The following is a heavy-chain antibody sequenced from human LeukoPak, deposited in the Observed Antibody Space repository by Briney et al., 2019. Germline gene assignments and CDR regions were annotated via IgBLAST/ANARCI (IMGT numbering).Heavy chain of an antibody. CDR2: LYYSGST. CDR1: GGSISSNSNY. CDR3: ARVPSLVYYYYYYYMDV. J-gene: IGHJ6*03. Sequence: PSETLSLTCTVSGGSISSNSNYWGWIRQPPGKGLEWIGSLYYSGSTYYNSSLKSRVTISVDTSKNQFSLKLSSVTAADTAVYYCARVPSLVYYYYYYYMDVWGKGTTVTVSS. V-gene: IGHV4-39*07. D-gene: IGHD5/OR15-5a*01.